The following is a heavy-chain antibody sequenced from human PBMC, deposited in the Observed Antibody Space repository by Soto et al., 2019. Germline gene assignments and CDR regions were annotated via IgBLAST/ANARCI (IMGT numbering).Heavy chain of an antibody. Sequence: QVQLVQSGAEVKKPGASVKVSCKASGYTFTNYAMHWVRQAPGQRLEWMGWINAGNGNTKYSQKFQGRVTITRDTSASTPYMDLSSLRSEDTAVYYCARGPGGPDGPGDYWGQGTRVTVSS. CDR1: GYTFTNYA. V-gene: IGHV1-3*01. J-gene: IGHJ4*02. D-gene: IGHD2-15*01. CDR3: ARGPGGPDGPGDY. CDR2: INAGNGNT.